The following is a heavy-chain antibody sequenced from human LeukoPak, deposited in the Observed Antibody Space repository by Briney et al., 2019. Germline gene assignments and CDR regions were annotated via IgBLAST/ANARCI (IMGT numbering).Heavy chain of an antibody. CDR1: GYTFTGYY. Sequence: ASVKLSCKAPGYTFTGYYMHWVRQAPGQGLGWMGRINPNSGGTNYAQKFQGRVTMTRDTSISTAYMELSRLRSDDTAVYYCARALDWVTIFGVVTNHAFDIWGQGTMVTVSS. CDR2: INPNSGGT. V-gene: IGHV1-2*06. J-gene: IGHJ3*02. CDR3: ARALDWVTIFGVVTNHAFDI. D-gene: IGHD3-3*01.